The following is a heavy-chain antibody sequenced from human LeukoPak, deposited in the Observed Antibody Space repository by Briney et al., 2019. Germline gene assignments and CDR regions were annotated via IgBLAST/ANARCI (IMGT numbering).Heavy chain of an antibody. CDR3: AKTRPMIVVVKGYFDY. CDR1: GFTFSSYA. J-gene: IGHJ4*02. Sequence: GGSLRLSCAASGFTFSSYAMSWVRQAPGKGLEWVSAISGSGGSTYYADSVKGRFTISRDNSKKTLYLQMNSLRAEDTAVYYCAKTRPMIVVVKGYFDYWGQGTLVTVSS. CDR2: ISGSGGST. D-gene: IGHD3-22*01. V-gene: IGHV3-23*01.